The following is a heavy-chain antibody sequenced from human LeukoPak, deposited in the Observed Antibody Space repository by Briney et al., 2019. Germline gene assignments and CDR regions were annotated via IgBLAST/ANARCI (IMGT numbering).Heavy chain of an antibody. J-gene: IGHJ4*02. CDR3: ATPGRSGYYLS. V-gene: IGHV3-7*03. CDR1: GFTFNRCW. CDR2: INPDGRDT. D-gene: IGHD3-22*01. Sequence: GGSLRLSCVVSGFTFNRCWMNWVRQAPGKGLEWVAHINPDGRDTYYVDSVKGRFTISRDNAKNSLYLQMNSLRAEDTAVYYCATPGRSGYYLSWGQGTLVTVSS.